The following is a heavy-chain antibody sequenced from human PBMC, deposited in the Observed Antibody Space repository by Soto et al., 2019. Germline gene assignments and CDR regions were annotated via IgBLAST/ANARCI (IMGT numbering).Heavy chain of an antibody. V-gene: IGHV1-69*04. D-gene: IGHD3-3*01. J-gene: IGHJ6*02. CDR1: GGTFSSYA. Sequence: ASVKVSCKASGGTFSSYAISWVRQAPGQGLEWMGRIIPILGIANYAQKFQGRVTITADKSTSTAYMELSSLRSEDTAVYYCARGQILEWLYYYYYGMDVWGQGTTVTVSS. CDR3: ARGQILEWLYYYYYGMDV. CDR2: IIPILGIA.